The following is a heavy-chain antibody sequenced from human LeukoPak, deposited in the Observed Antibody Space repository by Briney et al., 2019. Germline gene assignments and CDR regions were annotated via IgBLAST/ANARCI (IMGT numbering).Heavy chain of an antibody. CDR3: AKDTSPYSSGWGLDY. V-gene: IGHV3-30*18. D-gene: IGHD6-19*01. Sequence: GRSLRLSCAASGFTFSSYGMHWVRQAPGKGLEWVAVISYDGSNKYYADSVKGRFTISRDNSKNTPYLQMNSLRAEDTAVYYCAKDTSPYSSGWGLDYWGQGTLVTVSS. CDR1: GFTFSSYG. CDR2: ISYDGSNK. J-gene: IGHJ4*02.